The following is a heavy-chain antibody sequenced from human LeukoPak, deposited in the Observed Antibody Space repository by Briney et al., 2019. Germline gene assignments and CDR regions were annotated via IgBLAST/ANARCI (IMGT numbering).Heavy chain of an antibody. Sequence: GGSLRLSCAASGFTFTDYDMHWVRQVIGKGLEWVSAIGIRGATHYSGSVKGRFTISRENAESSLYLQMNSLRAEDTAVYYCARGGIQVSGIDEFDYWGQGTLVTVSS. CDR3: ARGGIQVSGIDEFDY. J-gene: IGHJ4*02. CDR2: IGIRGAT. D-gene: IGHD6-19*01. V-gene: IGHV3-13*01. CDR1: GFTFTDYD.